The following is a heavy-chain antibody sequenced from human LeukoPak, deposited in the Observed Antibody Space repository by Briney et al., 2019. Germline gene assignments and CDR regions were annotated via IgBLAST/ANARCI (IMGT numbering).Heavy chain of an antibody. CDR3: ARVLDYGSGSSTSPFYYYYGMDV. D-gene: IGHD3-10*01. V-gene: IGHV3-7*01. CDR1: GFTFSSYW. CDR2: IKQDGSEK. J-gene: IGHJ6*02. Sequence: GGSLRLSCAASGFTFSSYWMSWVRQAPGKGLEWVANIKQDGSEKYYVDSVKGRFTISRDNAKNSLYLQMNSLRAEDTAVYYCARVLDYGSGSSTSPFYYYYGMDVWGQGTTVTVSS.